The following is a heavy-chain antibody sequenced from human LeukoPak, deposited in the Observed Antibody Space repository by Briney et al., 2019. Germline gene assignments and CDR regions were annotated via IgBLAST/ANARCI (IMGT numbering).Heavy chain of an antibody. J-gene: IGHJ4*02. D-gene: IGHD2-21*01. CDR1: GGSSSSSSYF. CDR2: VYYSGTT. V-gene: IGHV4-39*02. Sequence: SETLSLTCTVSGGSSSSSSYFWGWIRQAPGKGLEWIGNVYYSGTTYYNPSLQSRFTISVDTSKNHFSLRLSSVTAADTAVYFCARRIPGFSFDSWGQGALVTVSS. CDR3: ARRIPGFSFDS.